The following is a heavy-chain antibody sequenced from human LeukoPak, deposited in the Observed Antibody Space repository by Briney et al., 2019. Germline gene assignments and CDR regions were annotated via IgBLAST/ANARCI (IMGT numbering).Heavy chain of an antibody. V-gene: IGHV4-59*01. J-gene: IGHJ5*02. D-gene: IGHD5-24*01. CDR2: ISYSGST. Sequence: PSETLSLTCTVSGGSINNYYWSWIRQSPGKGLEWIGYISYSGSTDYNPSLKSRVTMSVDTSKNQFSLNLNSVTPADTAMYYCTRDRRDGYNYVDPWGQGTMVTVSS. CDR3: TRDRRDGYNYVDP. CDR1: GGSINNYY.